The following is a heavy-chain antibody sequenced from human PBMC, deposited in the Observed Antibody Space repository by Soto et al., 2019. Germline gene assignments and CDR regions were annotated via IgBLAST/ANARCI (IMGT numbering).Heavy chain of an antibody. Sequence: EVQLLESGGGFVQPGGSMRLSCVASGFTFNNYAMNWVRQAPGKGPEWVSVMSGSGGSTYYEDSVRGRFTTSRDTSKPTVSLQMDRLRVEDTAIYYCVKALGYSLFAMGGGMDVWGQGTMVTVSS. CDR3: VKALGYSLFAMGGGMDV. D-gene: IGHD3-3*02. J-gene: IGHJ6*02. V-gene: IGHV3-23*01. CDR2: MSGSGGST. CDR1: GFTFNNYA.